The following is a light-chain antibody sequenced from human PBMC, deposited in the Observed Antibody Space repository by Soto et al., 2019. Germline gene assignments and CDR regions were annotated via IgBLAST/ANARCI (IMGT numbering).Light chain of an antibody. CDR3: CSYAGNSYV. Sequence: QSALTQPASVSGSPGQSITISCTGTSSDVGGYNYVSWYQQHPGKAPKLMIYDVTKRPSGVPDRFSGSKSGNTASLTISGLQAEDEADYYCCSYAGNSYVFGAGTKLTVL. J-gene: IGLJ1*01. CDR2: DVT. CDR1: SSDVGGYNY. V-gene: IGLV2-11*01.